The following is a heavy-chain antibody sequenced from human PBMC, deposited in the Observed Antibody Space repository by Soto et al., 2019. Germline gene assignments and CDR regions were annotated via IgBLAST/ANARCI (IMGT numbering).Heavy chain of an antibody. CDR3: ATDRIMITFGGVIVGLADLGRGAFDI. Sequence: ASVKVSCKVSGYTLTELSMHWVRQAPGKGLEWMGGLDPEDGETIYAQKFQGRVTMTEDTSTDTAYMELSSLRSEDTAVYYCATDRIMITFGGVIVGLADLGRGAFDIWGQGTMVTVSS. D-gene: IGHD3-16*02. J-gene: IGHJ3*02. CDR2: LDPEDGET. V-gene: IGHV1-24*01. CDR1: GYTLTELS.